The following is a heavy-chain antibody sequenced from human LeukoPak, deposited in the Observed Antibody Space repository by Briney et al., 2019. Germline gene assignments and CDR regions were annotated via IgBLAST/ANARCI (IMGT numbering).Heavy chain of an antibody. D-gene: IGHD6-13*01. V-gene: IGHV4-39*07. CDR1: GGSISSYY. Sequence: SETLSLTCTVSGGSISSYYWSWIRQPPGKGLEWIGSIYYSGSTYYNPSLKSRVTISVDTSKNQFSLKLNSLTAADTAVYYCARGQSPSSWHTPFGSWGQGTLVTVSS. CDR2: IYYSGST. J-gene: IGHJ4*02. CDR3: ARGQSPSSWHTPFGS.